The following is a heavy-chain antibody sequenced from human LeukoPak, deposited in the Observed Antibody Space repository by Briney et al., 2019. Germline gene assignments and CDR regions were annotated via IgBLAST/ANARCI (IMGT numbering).Heavy chain of an antibody. CDR3: ARNVDSGLDY. CDR2: MNPSGRST. V-gene: IGHV1-46*03. CDR1: GYTFTTYY. Sequence: ASVKVSCKASGYTFTTYYVHWVRQAPGQELESMGFMNPSGRSTSCAQKFEGRVTMTRVTSTSTVYMELSSLRCEDTAVYYCARNVDSGLDYWGQGTLVTVSS. J-gene: IGHJ4*02. D-gene: IGHD3-10*01.